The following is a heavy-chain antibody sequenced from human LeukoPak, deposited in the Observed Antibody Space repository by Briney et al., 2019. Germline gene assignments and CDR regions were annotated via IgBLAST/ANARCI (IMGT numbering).Heavy chain of an antibody. CDR2: INTSGGST. J-gene: IGHJ5*02. CDR3: AIWQQLVRGNWFDP. CDR1: GYTFISYY. Sequence: ASVKVSCNASGYTFISYYMHWMRQAPGQGLELMGIINTSGGSTSYAQKFQGRATMTRDTSTSTVYMDLSSLRSQDTAVYYCAIWQQLVRGNWFDPWGQGTLVTVSS. D-gene: IGHD6-13*01. V-gene: IGHV1-46*01.